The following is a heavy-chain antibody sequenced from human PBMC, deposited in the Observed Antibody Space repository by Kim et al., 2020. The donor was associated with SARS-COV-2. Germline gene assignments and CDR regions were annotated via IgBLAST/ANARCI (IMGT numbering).Heavy chain of an antibody. V-gene: IGHV4-4*02. J-gene: IGHJ6*02. CDR2: IYHSGRT. Sequence: SETLSLTCAVSGGSISSSNWWSWVRQPPGKGLEWIGEIYHSGRTNYNQSLKSRVTISVDKSKNQFSLKLSSVTAADTAVYYCARIAAAGTGYYYYYYGMDVWGQGTTVTVSS. D-gene: IGHD6-13*01. CDR1: GGSISSSNW. CDR3: ARIAAAGTGYYYYYYGMDV.